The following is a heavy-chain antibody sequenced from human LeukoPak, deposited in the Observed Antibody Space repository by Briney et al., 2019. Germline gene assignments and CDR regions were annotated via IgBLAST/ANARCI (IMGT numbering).Heavy chain of an antibody. V-gene: IGHV3-74*01. D-gene: IGHD1-26*01. CDR3: VRGWEARDY. J-gene: IGHJ4*02. CDR1: GFTFSSYW. CDR2: INTDGSST. Sequence: PGGSVRLSCAASGFTFSSYWMHWVRQAPGKGLVWVSRINTDGSSTSYADSVKGRFTISRDNAKNTLYLQMNSLRAEDTAVYYCVRGWEARDYWGQGTLVTVSS.